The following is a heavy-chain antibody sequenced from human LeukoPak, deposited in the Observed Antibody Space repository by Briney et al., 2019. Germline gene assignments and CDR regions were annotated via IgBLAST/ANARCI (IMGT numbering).Heavy chain of an antibody. J-gene: IGHJ4*02. V-gene: IGHV1-2*02. CDR2: INPNSGGT. CDR1: GYTFTGYY. Sequence: ASVKVSCKASGYTFTGYYMHWVRQAPGQGLEWMGWINPNSGGTNYAQKFQGRVTMTRDTSISTAYMELSRLRSDDTAVYYCARSHYDFWSGYHNWGRGTLVTVSS. CDR3: ARSHYDFWSGYHN. D-gene: IGHD3-3*01.